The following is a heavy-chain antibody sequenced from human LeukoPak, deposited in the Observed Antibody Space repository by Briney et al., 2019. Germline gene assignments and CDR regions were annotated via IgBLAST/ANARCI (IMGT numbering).Heavy chain of an antibody. V-gene: IGHV3-48*01. J-gene: IGHJ4*02. CDR2: ISSSSSSI. D-gene: IGHD6-6*01. CDR1: GFTFSNYG. CDR3: ARGGAARPDY. Sequence: GGSLRLSCAASGFTFSNYGMDWVRQAPGKGLEWISYISSSSSSIYYAGSVKGRFTISRDNAKNSVFLQMNSLRAEDTAVYYCARGGAARPDYWGQGTLVTVSS.